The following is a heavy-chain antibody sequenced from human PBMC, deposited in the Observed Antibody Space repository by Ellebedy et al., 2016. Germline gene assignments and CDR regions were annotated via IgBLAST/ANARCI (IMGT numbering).Heavy chain of an antibody. Sequence: SLKISXAASGFTFDNYAMHWVRQAPGKGLEWVSGISWSSGIRDYADSVKGRFTISRDNAKNSLYLQMNSLRVEDTALYFCAKDFVWGLGRGNCFEYWGQGTPVSVSS. J-gene: IGHJ4*02. CDR3: AKDFVWGLGRGNCFEY. CDR1: GFTFDNYA. D-gene: IGHD3-16*01. V-gene: IGHV3-9*01. CDR2: ISWSSGIR.